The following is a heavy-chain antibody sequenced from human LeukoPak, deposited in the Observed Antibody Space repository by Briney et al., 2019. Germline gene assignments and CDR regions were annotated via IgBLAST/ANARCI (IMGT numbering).Heavy chain of an antibody. CDR3: ARVILQFYSFGGFDY. D-gene: IGHD5-24*01. J-gene: IGHJ4*02. CDR2: ISSSSSYI. CDR1: RFTFSTYS. V-gene: IGHV3-21*01. Sequence: PGGSLRLSCAVSRFTFSTYSMNWVRQAPGKGLEWVSFISSSSSYIYYADSVKGRFTISRDNSKNTLYLQMNSLRAEDTAVYYCARVILQFYSFGGFDYWGQGTLVTVSS.